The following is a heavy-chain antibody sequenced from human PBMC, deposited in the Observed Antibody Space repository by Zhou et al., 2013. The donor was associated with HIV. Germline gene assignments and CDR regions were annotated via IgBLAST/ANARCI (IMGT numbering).Heavy chain of an antibody. V-gene: IGHV1-69*12. CDR2: IIPIFGTP. Sequence: QVQLVQSGAEVKKPGSSVKVSCKASGGTFSSYAISWVRQAPGQGLEWMGGIIPIFGTPNYAQKFQVRVTITADESTNTAYMELRSLRSDDTAVYYCARDLDCSGGTCYPSYYYNGMDVWGQGTTVTVSS. D-gene: IGHD2-15*01. CDR1: GGTFSSYA. CDR3: ARDLDCSGGTCYPSYYYNGMDV. J-gene: IGHJ6*02.